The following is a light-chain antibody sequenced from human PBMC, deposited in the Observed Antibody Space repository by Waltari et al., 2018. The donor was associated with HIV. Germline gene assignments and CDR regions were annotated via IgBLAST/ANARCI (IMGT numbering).Light chain of an antibody. CDR2: GAS. CDR3: QQTNSFPIT. CDR1: QGIANW. V-gene: IGKV1D-12*01. J-gene: IGKJ5*01. Sequence: DIQMTQFPSSVSASVGDRVTMTCRATQGIANWVAWYQQKPGKAPKFLIHGASILQGGVPSRFSGSGSGTFFTLTINSLQPEDFATYFCQQTNSFPITFGQGTRLDTK.